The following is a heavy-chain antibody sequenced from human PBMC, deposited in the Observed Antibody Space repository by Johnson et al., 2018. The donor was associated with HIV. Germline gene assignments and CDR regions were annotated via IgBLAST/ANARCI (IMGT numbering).Heavy chain of an antibody. J-gene: IGHJ3*02. CDR2: IIGSGGST. CDR3: AKDAYCSGGRCYGFGAFDI. V-gene: IGHV3-23*04. CDR1: GFTFSSYW. D-gene: IGHD2-15*01. Sequence: VQLVESGGGLVQPGGSLRLSCAASGFTFSSYWMSWVRQAPGKGLEWVSTIIGSGGSTYYAESVKGRFTISRDNSKNTVYLQMNSLRAEDTAVFYCAKDAYCSGGRCYGFGAFDIWGQGTMVTVSS.